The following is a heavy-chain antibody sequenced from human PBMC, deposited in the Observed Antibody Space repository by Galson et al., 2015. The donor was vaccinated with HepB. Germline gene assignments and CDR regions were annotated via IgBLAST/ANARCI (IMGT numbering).Heavy chain of an antibody. J-gene: IGHJ4*02. Sequence: SVKVSCKASGYTFTTNGISWVRQAPGHGLEWLGWISINGGNTKYAQRLQGRVTLTKDTSTDTAYMELRGLTSDDAALYYCARDRFHSLDYWGQGTLVTVSS. V-gene: IGHV1-18*04. CDR1: GYTFTTNG. CDR3: ARDRFHSLDY. CDR2: ISINGGNT.